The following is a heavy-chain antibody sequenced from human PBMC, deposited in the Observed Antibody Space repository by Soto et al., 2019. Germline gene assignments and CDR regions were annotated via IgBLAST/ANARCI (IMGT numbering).Heavy chain of an antibody. D-gene: IGHD2-15*01. CDR1: GFTFGDYA. Sequence: GGSLRLSCTASGFTFGDYAMSWFRQAPGKGLEWVGFIRSKAYGGTTEYAASVKGRFTISRDDSKSIAYLQMNSLKTEDTAVYYCTRDMFPQGYCSGGSCYLNAFDIWGQGTMVTVSS. CDR3: TRDMFPQGYCSGGSCYLNAFDI. J-gene: IGHJ3*02. V-gene: IGHV3-49*03. CDR2: IRSKAYGGTT.